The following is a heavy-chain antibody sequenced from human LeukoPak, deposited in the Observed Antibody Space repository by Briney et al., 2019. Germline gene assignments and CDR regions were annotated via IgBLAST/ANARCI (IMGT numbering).Heavy chain of an antibody. CDR2: VYYSGST. CDR3: ARTDYYDSSGYQKVHAFDI. D-gene: IGHD3-22*01. CDR1: GGSISSYY. Sequence: SETLSLTCTVSGGSISSYYWSWIRQPPGKGLEWIGYVYYSGSTNYNPSLKSRVNILLDTSKNQFSLKLSSVTAADTAVYYCARTDYYDSSGYQKVHAFDIWGQGTMVTVSS. V-gene: IGHV4-59*01. J-gene: IGHJ3*02.